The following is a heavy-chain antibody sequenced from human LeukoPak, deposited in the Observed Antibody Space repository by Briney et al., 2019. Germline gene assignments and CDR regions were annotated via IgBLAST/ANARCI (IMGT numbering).Heavy chain of an antibody. D-gene: IGHD6-19*01. CDR3: AKDIGIAVAGYFDY. Sequence: PGGPLRLSCAASGFTFDDYAMHWVRQAPGKGLEWVSGISWNSGSIGYADSVKGRFTISRDNAKNSLYLQMNSLRAEDTALYYCAKDIGIAVAGYFDYWGQGTLVTVSS. V-gene: IGHV3-9*01. CDR2: ISWNSGSI. J-gene: IGHJ4*02. CDR1: GFTFDDYA.